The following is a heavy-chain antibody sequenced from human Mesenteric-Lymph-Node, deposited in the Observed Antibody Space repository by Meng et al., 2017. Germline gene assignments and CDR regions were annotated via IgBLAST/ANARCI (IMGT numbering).Heavy chain of an antibody. CDR2: IKQDGIQR. V-gene: IGHV3-7*01. CDR3: ASAMTTVTTHYYYYYGMDV. CDR1: GFTLNHYY. D-gene: IGHD4-17*01. J-gene: IGHJ6*02. Sequence: GESLKISCAASGFTLNHYYMNWVRQAPGKGLEWVANIKQDGIQRFYVDSVKGRFSIFRDNAKNSLYLEMNSLRAEDTAVYYCASAMTTVTTHYYYYYGMDVWGQGTTVTVSS.